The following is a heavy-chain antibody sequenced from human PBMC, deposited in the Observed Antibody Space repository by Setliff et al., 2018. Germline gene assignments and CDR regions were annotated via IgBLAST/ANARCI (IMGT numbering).Heavy chain of an antibody. D-gene: IGHD3-22*01. V-gene: IGHV3-48*03. CDR3: ARDRNYYDSDTFYDAFDI. CDR2: ISSSGSTI. Sequence: LRLSCGASGFSFSSYEMNWVRQVPGKGLEWVSYISSSGSTIYYADSVKGRFTISRDNAKNALYLQMNSLRAEDTAVYYCARDRNYYDSDTFYDAFDIWGQGTMVTVSS. CDR1: GFSFSSYE. J-gene: IGHJ3*02.